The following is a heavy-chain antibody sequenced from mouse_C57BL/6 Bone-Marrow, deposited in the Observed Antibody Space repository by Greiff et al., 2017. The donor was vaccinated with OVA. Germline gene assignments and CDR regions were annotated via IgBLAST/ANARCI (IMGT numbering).Heavy chain of an antibody. CDR2: IHPSDSDT. J-gene: IGHJ3*01. CDR1: GYTFTSYW. Sequence: VQLQQPGAELVKPGASVKVSCKASGYTFTSYWMHWVKQRPGQGLEWIGRIHPSDSDTNYNQKFKGKATLTVDKSSSASYMQLSRLTSEDSAVYYCAIFYYDYDGGFAYWGQGTLVTVSA. CDR3: AIFYYDYDGGFAY. D-gene: IGHD2-4*01. V-gene: IGHV1-74*01.